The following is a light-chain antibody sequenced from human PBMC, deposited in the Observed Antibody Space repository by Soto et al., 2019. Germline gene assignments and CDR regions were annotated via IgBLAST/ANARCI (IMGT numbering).Light chain of an antibody. CDR1: SSDIGTFNY. CDR3: LSYGGSDTWV. J-gene: IGLJ3*02. CDR2: EVS. V-gene: IGLV2-14*01. Sequence: QSALTQPVSVSGSPGQSLTLSCSGTSSDIGTFNYVSWYQQHPAKAPRLLIYEVSRRPSGVSDRFSATKSGHTASLTISGLRAEDEADYYCLSYGGSDTWVFGGGTQLTVL.